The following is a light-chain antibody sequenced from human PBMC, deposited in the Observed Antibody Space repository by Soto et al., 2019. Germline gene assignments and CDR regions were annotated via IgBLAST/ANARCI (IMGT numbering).Light chain of an antibody. CDR3: QQYNSYPYT. V-gene: IGKV1-5*03. CDR2: KAS. Sequence: DIQMTQSPSTLPASVGDRVTITCRASQSISSGLAWYQQKPGKAPKLLIYKASSLESGVPSRFSGSVSGTEFTLTISSLQPDDFATYYCQQYNSYPYTFGQGTKLEIK. CDR1: QSISSG. J-gene: IGKJ2*01.